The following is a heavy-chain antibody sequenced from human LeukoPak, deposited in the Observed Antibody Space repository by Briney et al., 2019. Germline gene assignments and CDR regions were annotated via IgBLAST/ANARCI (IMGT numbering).Heavy chain of an antibody. Sequence: SVKVSCKASGYTFTSYDINWVRQAPGQGLEWMGGIIPIFGTANYAQKFQGRVTITADESTSTAYMELSSLRSEDTAVYYCARTFSSGYYYYFDYWGQGTLVTVSS. CDR3: ARTFSSGYYYYFDY. D-gene: IGHD3-22*01. CDR1: GYTFTSYD. V-gene: IGHV1-69*13. J-gene: IGHJ4*02. CDR2: IIPIFGTA.